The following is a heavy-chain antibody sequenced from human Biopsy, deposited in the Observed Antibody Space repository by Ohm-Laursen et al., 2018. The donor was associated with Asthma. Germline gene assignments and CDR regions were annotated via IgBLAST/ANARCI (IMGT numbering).Heavy chain of an antibody. CDR3: ARGDSSGWSHYYFDY. CDR2: MSFDGRQT. D-gene: IGHD6-19*01. Sequence: SLRLSCAASGFSFNSYGMHWVRQAPGKGLEWVAVMSFDGRQTYYADSVKGRFTISRDNSKNTLYLQMNSLRAEDTAVYYCARGDSSGWSHYYFDYWGQGTLATVSS. J-gene: IGHJ4*02. V-gene: IGHV3-30*03. CDR1: GFSFNSYG.